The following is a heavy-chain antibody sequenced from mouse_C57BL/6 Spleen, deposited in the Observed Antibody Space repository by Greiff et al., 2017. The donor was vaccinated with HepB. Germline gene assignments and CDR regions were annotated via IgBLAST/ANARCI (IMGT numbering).Heavy chain of an antibody. CDR2: INPNNGGT. J-gene: IGHJ4*01. Sequence: EVQLQQSGPELVKPGASVKISCKASGYTFTDYYMNWVKQSHGKSLEWIGDINPNNGGTSYNQKFKGKATLTVDKSSSTAYMELRSLTSEDSAVYYCARSRGLLRCYAMDYWGQGTSVTVSS. CDR1: GYTFTDYY. D-gene: IGHD2-3*01. V-gene: IGHV1-26*01. CDR3: ARSRGLLRCYAMDY.